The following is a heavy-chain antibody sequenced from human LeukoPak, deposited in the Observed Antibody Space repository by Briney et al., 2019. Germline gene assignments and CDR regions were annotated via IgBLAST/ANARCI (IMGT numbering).Heavy chain of an antibody. CDR2: INPNSGGT. J-gene: IGHJ4*02. CDR1: GYTFTGYY. D-gene: IGHD6-19*01. V-gene: IGHV1-2*04. Sequence: GASVKVSCKASGYTFTGYYMHWVRQAPGQGLEWMGWINPNSGGTNYAQKFQGWVTMTRDTSISTAYMELSRLRSDDTAVYWCARDNSSGFLGFDYWGQGTLVTVSS. CDR3: ARDNSSGFLGFDY.